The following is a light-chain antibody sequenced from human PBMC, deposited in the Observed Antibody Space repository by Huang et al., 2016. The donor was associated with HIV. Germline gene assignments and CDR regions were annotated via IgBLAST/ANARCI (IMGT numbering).Light chain of an antibody. V-gene: IGKV1-39*01. J-gene: IGKJ2*01. Sequence: DIQMTQSPSSLSASVGDRVTITCRASQTISSHLNWYQQKAGKAPNLLIYAASSLQKGVPSRFSGSGSGTDFTLTISSLQPEDFATYFCQQSYRSYTFGQGTKLEIK. CDR2: AAS. CDR3: QQSYRSYT. CDR1: QTISSH.